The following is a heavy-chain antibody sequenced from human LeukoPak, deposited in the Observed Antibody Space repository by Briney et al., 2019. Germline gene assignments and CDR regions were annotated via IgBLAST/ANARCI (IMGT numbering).Heavy chain of an antibody. V-gene: IGHV4-4*07. Sequence: PSETLSLTCTVSGGSTINYYWSWIRQSAGKGLEWVGRIYITGTTDYNPSLESRLTMSIDTSKNQFSLKLGSVTAADTAIYYCARLKFYDSTGYNKAYYMDVWGKGLSVTVSS. J-gene: IGHJ6*03. CDR2: IYITGTT. CDR3: ARLKFYDSTGYNKAYYMDV. D-gene: IGHD3-9*01. CDR1: GGSTINYY.